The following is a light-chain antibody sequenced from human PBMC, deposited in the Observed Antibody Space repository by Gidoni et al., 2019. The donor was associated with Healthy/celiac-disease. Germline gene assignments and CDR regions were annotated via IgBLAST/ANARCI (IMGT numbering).Light chain of an antibody. CDR1: QGISNS. Sequence: DIQMTQSPSSLSASVGDRVTITCRASQGISNSLAWYQQKPGTAPKLLLYAASGLESGVPSRFSGSGSGTDYTLTISSLQPEDFATYYCQQYYSTPPITFGQGTRLEIK. CDR3: QQYYSTPPIT. V-gene: IGKV1-NL1*01. CDR2: AAS. J-gene: IGKJ5*01.